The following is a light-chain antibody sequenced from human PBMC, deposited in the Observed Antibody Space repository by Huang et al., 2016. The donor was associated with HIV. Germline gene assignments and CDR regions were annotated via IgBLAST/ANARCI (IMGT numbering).Light chain of an antibody. V-gene: IGKV3-20*01. CDR2: AAS. CDR1: QGVSTSV. Sequence: EIVLTQSPGTLSWSPGERATLSCRASQGVSTSVLAWHQQKPGQAPRLLIYAASSRATGIPYRFSGSGAGTDFTLTISRLEPEDSAVYFCQYYGNSPWPFGQGTKVEIK. J-gene: IGKJ1*01. CDR3: QYYGNSPWP.